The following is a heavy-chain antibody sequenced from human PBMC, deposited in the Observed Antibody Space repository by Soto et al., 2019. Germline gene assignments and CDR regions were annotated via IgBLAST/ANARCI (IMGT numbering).Heavy chain of an antibody. CDR3: VSSVKEYQLFPRPFDS. CDR1: GYSFTSYW. Sequence: GESLKISCKASGYSFTSYWIGWVRQMPGKGLEWMGIIYPGDSDTRYSPSFQGQVTISADKSISTAYLQRSSLKASATARYYWVSSVKEYQLFPRPFDSWGQGSLLTVSS. D-gene: IGHD2-2*01. V-gene: IGHV5-51*01. J-gene: IGHJ4*02. CDR2: IYPGDSDT.